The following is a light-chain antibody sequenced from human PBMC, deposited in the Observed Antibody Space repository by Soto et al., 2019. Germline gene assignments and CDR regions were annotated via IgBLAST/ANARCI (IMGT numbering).Light chain of an antibody. V-gene: IGLV1-40*01. CDR2: GNT. J-gene: IGLJ3*02. CDR1: SSNIGAGFD. CDR3: QCYDNRMSGSRV. Sequence: QSVLTQPPSVSGAPGQRVTISCTGSSSNIGAGFDVHWYQQLPGTAPKVLIYGNTNRPAGVPDRFSGSKSGTSASLAITDLQAEDEADYYCQCYDNRMSGSRVFGGGTKLTVL.